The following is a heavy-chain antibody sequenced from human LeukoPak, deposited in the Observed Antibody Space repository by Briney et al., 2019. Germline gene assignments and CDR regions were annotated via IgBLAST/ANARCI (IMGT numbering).Heavy chain of an antibody. CDR3: AKDAGGSAMWELFGDY. D-gene: IGHD1-26*01. CDR1: GFTFNNYA. Sequence: GGSLRPSCAASGFTFNNYAMSWVRQAPGKGLEWVSLISGSGGWTYYADSVKGRFTISRDNSKNTLYLQMNSLRAEDTAVYFCAKDAGGSAMWELFGDYWGQGTLVTVSS. V-gene: IGHV3-23*01. J-gene: IGHJ4*02. CDR2: ISGSGGWT.